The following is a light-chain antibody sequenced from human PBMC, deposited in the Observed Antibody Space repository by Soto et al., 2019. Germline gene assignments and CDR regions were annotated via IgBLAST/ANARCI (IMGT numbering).Light chain of an antibody. J-gene: IGLJ2*01. CDR1: RGSVASNY. CDR2: QDN. CDR3: QSYDRTNVV. V-gene: IGLV6-57*03. Sequence: NFMLTQPNSVSESPGKTITISCARSRGSVASNYVQWFQQRPGSAPTTVIYQDNQRPSGVPDRFSASVDSSSNSASLTISGLKAEDEADYYCQSYDRTNVVFGGGTKLTVL.